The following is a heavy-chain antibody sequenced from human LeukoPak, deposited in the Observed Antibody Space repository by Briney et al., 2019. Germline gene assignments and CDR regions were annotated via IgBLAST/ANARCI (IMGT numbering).Heavy chain of an antibody. CDR1: GGSFSGYY. CDR3: ARVVQSTDSSGFYLPEYFQH. Sequence: PSETLSLTCSVYGGSFSGYYWSWIRQPPGKGLEWIGEINHRGNTNYNPSLKSRLTISIDTSKKEFSLKLSSVTAADTAVYYCARVVQSTDSSGFYLPEYFQHWGQGTLVTVSS. CDR2: INHRGNT. D-gene: IGHD3-22*01. J-gene: IGHJ1*01. V-gene: IGHV4-34*01.